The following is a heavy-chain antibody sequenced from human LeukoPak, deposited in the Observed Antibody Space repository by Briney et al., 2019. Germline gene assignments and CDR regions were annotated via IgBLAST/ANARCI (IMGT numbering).Heavy chain of an antibody. Sequence: WGSLRLSCAASGFPFSSYAMYWVRQAPGKGLVWVARIHGDGDNISYADSVRGRFTISRDNAKDTLYLHMNSLRPEDTAVYYCARAQVGAPTDLWGQGTLVTVSS. D-gene: IGHD1-26*01. CDR1: GFPFSSYA. CDR3: ARAQVGAPTDL. V-gene: IGHV3-74*01. J-gene: IGHJ5*02. CDR2: IHGDGDNI.